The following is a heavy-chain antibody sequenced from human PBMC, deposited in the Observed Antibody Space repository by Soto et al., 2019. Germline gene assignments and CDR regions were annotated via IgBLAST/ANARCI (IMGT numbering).Heavy chain of an antibody. D-gene: IGHD3-3*01. CDR3: ARSILEWFPKYYYYGMDV. V-gene: IGHV1-69*01. CDR2: IIPIFGTA. J-gene: IGHJ6*02. Sequence: QVQLVQSGAEVTKPGSSVKVSCKASGGTFSSYAISWVRQAPGQGLEWMGGIIPIFGTANYAQKFQGRVTITADESTSTAYMELSSLRSEDTGVYYCARSILEWFPKYYYYGMDVWGQGTTVTVSS. CDR1: GGTFSSYA.